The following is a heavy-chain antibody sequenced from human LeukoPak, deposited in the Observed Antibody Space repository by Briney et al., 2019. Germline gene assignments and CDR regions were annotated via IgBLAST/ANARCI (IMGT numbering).Heavy chain of an antibody. CDR1: GYTFTGYY. Sequence: GAPVKVSCRASGYTFTGYYMHWVRQAPGQGLEWMGWINPNSGGTNYAQKFQGRVTMTRDTSISTAYMELSRLRSDDTAVYYCVKGAVSYYYGSGSFDYWGQGTLVTVSS. J-gene: IGHJ4*02. D-gene: IGHD3-10*01. V-gene: IGHV1-2*02. CDR3: VKGAVSYYYGSGSFDY. CDR2: INPNSGGT.